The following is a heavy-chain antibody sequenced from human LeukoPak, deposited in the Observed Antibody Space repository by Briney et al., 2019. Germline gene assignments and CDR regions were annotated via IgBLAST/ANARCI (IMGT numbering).Heavy chain of an antibody. V-gene: IGHV4-59*01. J-gene: IGHJ4*02. CDR3: ARGLEFYYGSGSGYFDY. CDR2: IHYTGST. Sequence: SETLSLTCTVSGGSINSYFWSWVRQPPGKGLEWIGYIHYTGSTNYNPSLKSRVTISLDTSKKYFSLNLTSVTAADTAVYYCARGLEFYYGSGSGYFDYWGQGNLVTVSS. D-gene: IGHD3-10*01. CDR1: GGSINSYF.